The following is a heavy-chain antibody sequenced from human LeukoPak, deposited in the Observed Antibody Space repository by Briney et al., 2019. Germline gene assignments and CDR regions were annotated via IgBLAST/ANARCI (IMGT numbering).Heavy chain of an antibody. V-gene: IGHV3-21*01. CDR3: ARGGHSSSWRYFDY. D-gene: IGHD6-13*01. CDR1: GFTFTIYT. CDR2: ISSTGNNI. Sequence: PGGSLRLSCAASGFTFTIYTMNWVRQAPGRGLEWVSSISSTGNNIYYADSVKGRFTISRDNAKVSLYLEMNSLRAEDTAVYYCARGGHSSSWRYFDYWGQGTLVTVSS. J-gene: IGHJ4*02.